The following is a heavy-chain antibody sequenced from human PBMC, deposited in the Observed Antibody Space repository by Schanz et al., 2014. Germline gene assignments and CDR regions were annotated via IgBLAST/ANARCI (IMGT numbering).Heavy chain of an antibody. Sequence: QVQLQESGPGLVKSSETLSLTCTVSGGSISSFYWGWIRQPAGKGLEWIGRIYTSGSTNYNPSLKGRVTMSLDTSKNHFSLKLSSVTAADTAVYYCSRGIVGGLDCWGQGTLVTVSS. V-gene: IGHV4-4*07. CDR3: SRGIVGGLDC. CDR2: IYTSGST. CDR1: GGSISSFY. J-gene: IGHJ4*02. D-gene: IGHD3-16*01.